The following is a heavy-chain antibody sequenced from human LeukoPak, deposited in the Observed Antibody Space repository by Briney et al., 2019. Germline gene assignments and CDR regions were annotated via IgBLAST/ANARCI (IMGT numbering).Heavy chain of an antibody. CDR1: GGYISSYS. Sequence: SETLSFTCTVSGGYISSYSWSWIRQPPGKGLEWIGYMYSRGSTNDNPSLKSRVTMSRDTSKNQLSLRVTSVTAADTAMYYCARHYLYGDPPAFDIWGQGTMVTVSS. CDR3: ARHYLYGDPPAFDI. CDR2: MYSRGST. D-gene: IGHD4-17*01. J-gene: IGHJ3*02. V-gene: IGHV4-59*08.